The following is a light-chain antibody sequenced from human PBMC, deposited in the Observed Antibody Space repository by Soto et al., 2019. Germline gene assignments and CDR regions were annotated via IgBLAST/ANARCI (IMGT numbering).Light chain of an antibody. V-gene: IGLV2-14*01. J-gene: IGLJ1*01. CDR2: DVS. CDR3: SSYTSSSTLNV. CDR1: SSDVGGYNY. Sequence: QSVLTQPASVSGSPGQSITISSTGTSSDVGGYNYVSWYQQHPGKAPKLMIYDVSNRPSGVSNRFSGSKSGNTASLTNSELQAEDEADYYCSSYTSSSTLNVFGTGTKVTVL.